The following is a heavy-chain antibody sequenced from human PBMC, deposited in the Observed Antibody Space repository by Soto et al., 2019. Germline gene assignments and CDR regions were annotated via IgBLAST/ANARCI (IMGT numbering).Heavy chain of an antibody. V-gene: IGHV5-51*01. CDR3: ARLGGYCSSTKCYGGGDY. J-gene: IGHJ4*02. D-gene: IGHD2-2*01. CDR1: GYSFTNYW. Sequence: PGESLKISCKGSGYSFTNYWIGWVRQMPGKGLEWMGIIYPGDSDTRYSPSFQGQVTISADKSISTAYLQWSSLKASDTAMYYCARLGGYCSSTKCYGGGDYWGQGTQVTVSS. CDR2: IYPGDSDT.